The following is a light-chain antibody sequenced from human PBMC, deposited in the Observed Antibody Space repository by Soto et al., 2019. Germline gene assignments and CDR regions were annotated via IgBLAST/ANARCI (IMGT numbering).Light chain of an antibody. CDR1: SSNIGYNA. Sequence: QSVLTQPPSVSAAPGQKVTISCSGSSSNIGYNALSWYQHLTGTAPKLLILDNDKRYSGIPDRFSGSKSGTSASLGIAGLQTGDEGDSYCAAWDDSRRAVVFGGGTKLTVL. J-gene: IGLJ2*01. CDR2: DND. V-gene: IGLV1-51*01. CDR3: AAWDDSRRAVV.